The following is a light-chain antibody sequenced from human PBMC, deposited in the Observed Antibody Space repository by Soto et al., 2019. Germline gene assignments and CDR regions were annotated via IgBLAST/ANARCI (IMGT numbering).Light chain of an antibody. CDR3: QQRSNWPTT. V-gene: IGKV3-11*01. Sequence: EIVLTQSPATLSLSPGERATLSGRASQSVSSYLAWYQQKPGQAPRLLIYDASNRATGIPARFSGSESGTDFTLTISSLEPEDFAVYYCQQRSNWPTTFGQGTKVDI. CDR2: DAS. CDR1: QSVSSY. J-gene: IGKJ1*01.